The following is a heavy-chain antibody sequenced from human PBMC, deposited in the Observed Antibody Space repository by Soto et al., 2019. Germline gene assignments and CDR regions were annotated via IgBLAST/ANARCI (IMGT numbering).Heavy chain of an antibody. J-gene: IGHJ4*02. CDR1: GGSISSGDYY. CDR3: ARVSMGFENPPALEWLLPRRPYFDY. D-gene: IGHD3-3*01. V-gene: IGHV4-30-4*01. CDR2: IYYSGST. Sequence: SETLSLTCTVSGGSISSGDYYWRWIRQPPGKGLEWIGYIYYSGSTYYNPSLESRVTISVDTPKNQFSLKLSSVTAADTAVYYCARVSMGFENPPALEWLLPRRPYFDYWGQGTLVTVSS.